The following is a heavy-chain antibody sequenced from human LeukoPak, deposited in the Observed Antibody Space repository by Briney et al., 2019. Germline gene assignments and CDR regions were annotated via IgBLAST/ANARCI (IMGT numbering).Heavy chain of an antibody. Sequence: SETLSLTCAVSGGSFSDYQWNWIRQSPGKGLEWLGEISHSGATTYNPSLKSRVTISVDTSKNQFSLKLQSVTAADTGVYYCASHYDSSGYPGYWGQGTLVTVSS. J-gene: IGHJ4*02. D-gene: IGHD3-22*01. CDR1: GGSFSDYQ. CDR2: ISHSGAT. CDR3: ASHYDSSGYPGY. V-gene: IGHV4-34*01.